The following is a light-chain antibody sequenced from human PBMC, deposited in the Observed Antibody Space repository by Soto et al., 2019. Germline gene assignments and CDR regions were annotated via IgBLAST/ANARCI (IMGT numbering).Light chain of an antibody. CDR1: QSVSSY. CDR2: DAS. V-gene: IGKV3-11*01. Sequence: EIVLTQSPATLSLSPGERATLSCRASQSVSSYLAWYQQKPGQAPRLLIYDASNRATGIPARFSGSGSGTDFTLTISSLEPEDFALYYCQQRSNWPPITFG. CDR3: QQRSNWPPIT. J-gene: IGKJ5*01.